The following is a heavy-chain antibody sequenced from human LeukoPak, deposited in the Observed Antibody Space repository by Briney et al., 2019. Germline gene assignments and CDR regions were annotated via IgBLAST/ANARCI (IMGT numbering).Heavy chain of an antibody. V-gene: IGHV5-51*01. CDR3: ARVYDSSGTDFDY. D-gene: IGHD3-22*01. CDR2: IYPGDSDT. CDR1: GYSFTSYW. Sequence: GESLKISCKGSGYSFTSYWIGWVRQMPGRGLEWMGIIYPGDSDTRYSPSFQGQVTISADKSISTAYLQWSSLKASDTAMYYCARVYDSSGTDFDYWGQGTLVTVSS. J-gene: IGHJ4*02.